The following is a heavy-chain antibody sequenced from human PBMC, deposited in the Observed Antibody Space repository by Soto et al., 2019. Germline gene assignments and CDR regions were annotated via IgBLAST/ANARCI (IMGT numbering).Heavy chain of an antibody. CDR3: ARDYPISSGWSGGYYYYGMDV. CDR2: ISAYKGNT. CDR1: GYTFTSYG. J-gene: IGHJ6*02. D-gene: IGHD6-19*01. V-gene: IGHV1-18*01. Sequence: ASVKVSCKASGYTFTSYGISWVRQAPGQGLEWMGWISAYKGNTNYAQKFQGRVTMTTDTSTSTAYMDLRSLRSDDTAVYYCARDYPISSGWSGGYYYYGMDVWGQGTTVTVSS.